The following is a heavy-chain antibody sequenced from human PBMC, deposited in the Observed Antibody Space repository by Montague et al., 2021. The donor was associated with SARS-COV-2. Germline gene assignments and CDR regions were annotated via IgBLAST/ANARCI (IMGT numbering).Heavy chain of an antibody. D-gene: IGHD3-10*01. V-gene: IGHV3-74*03. J-gene: IGHJ3*02. CDR2: INGDATTT. CDR1: GFTLGYTW. CDR3: VKDRGTPDAFDM. Sequence: SLRLSWSASGFTLGYTWMHWVRQAPGKGLVWIAHINGDATTTKYADSVKGRFTISRDNTQNTLSLQLDSLRAEDTAVYYCVKDRGTPDAFDMWGQGTMVTGSS.